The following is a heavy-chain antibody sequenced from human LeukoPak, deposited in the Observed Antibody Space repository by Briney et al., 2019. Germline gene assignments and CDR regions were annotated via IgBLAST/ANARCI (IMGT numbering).Heavy chain of an antibody. V-gene: IGHV4-61*02. Sequence: PSQTLSLTCTVSGGSISSGSYYWSWIRQPAGKGLEWIGRIYTSGGTNYNPSLKSRVTISVDTSKNQFSLKLSSVTAADTAVYYCARDRYYDFWSGYRHGLGGHYYMDVWGKGTTVTVSS. CDR2: IYTSGGT. CDR1: GGSISSGSYY. D-gene: IGHD3-3*01. J-gene: IGHJ6*03. CDR3: ARDRYYDFWSGYRHGLGGHYYMDV.